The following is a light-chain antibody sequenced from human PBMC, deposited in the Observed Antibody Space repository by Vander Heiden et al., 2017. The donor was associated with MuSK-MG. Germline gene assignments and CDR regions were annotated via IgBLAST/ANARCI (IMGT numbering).Light chain of an antibody. V-gene: IGKV3-11*01. CDR2: DAS. Sequence: ELVLTQSPATLSFSSGERATLSCRASPSVSSYLAWYQQKPGQAPRLLIYDASNRATGIPARFSGSGSGTDFTLTISSLEPEDFAVYYCQQRSNWPRTFGGGTKVEIK. J-gene: IGKJ4*01. CDR1: PSVSSY. CDR3: QQRSNWPRT.